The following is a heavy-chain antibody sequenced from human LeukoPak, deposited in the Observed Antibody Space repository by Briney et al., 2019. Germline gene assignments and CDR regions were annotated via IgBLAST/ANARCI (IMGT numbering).Heavy chain of an antibody. CDR2: IYPGDSDT. CDR3: ARVRFQEKGVTARGGPFDI. J-gene: IGHJ3*02. CDR1: AFNFGTYW. Sequence: GESLKISCKGSAFNFGTYWIAWVRQMPGKGLEWMGIIYPGDSDTRYSPSFEGQVTISAVKSSSIAYLQWRSLQASDTAVYYCARVRFQEKGVTARGGPFDIWGQGTRITVSS. V-gene: IGHV5-51*01. D-gene: IGHD3-3*01.